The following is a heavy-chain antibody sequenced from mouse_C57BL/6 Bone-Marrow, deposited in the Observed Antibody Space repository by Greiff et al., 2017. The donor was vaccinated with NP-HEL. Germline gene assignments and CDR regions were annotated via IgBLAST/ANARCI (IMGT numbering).Heavy chain of an antibody. CDR3: ARHYYYGSRYFDV. Sequence: QVQLQQSGPELVKPGASVKLSCKASGYTFTSYDINWVKQRPGQGLEWIGWIYPRDGSTKYNEKFKGQATLTVDTSSSTAYMELHSLTSEDSAVYCCARHYYYGSRYFDVWGTGTTVTVSS. CDR1: GYTFTSYD. CDR2: IYPRDGST. D-gene: IGHD1-1*01. J-gene: IGHJ1*03. V-gene: IGHV1-85*01.